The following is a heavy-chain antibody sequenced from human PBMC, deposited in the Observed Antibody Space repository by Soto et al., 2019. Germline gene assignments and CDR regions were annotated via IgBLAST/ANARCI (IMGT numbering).Heavy chain of an antibody. CDR1: GYTFTSYG. J-gene: IGHJ6*04. D-gene: IGHD3-3*02. CDR2: ISAYNGNT. Sequence: QVQLVQSGAEVKKPGASVKVSCKASGYTFTSYGISWVRQAPGQGLEWMGWISAYNGNTNYAQKLQGRVTMTTVTATSTVYMELRSLRSDDTAVYYCARGAFTASVKKYYYGMDVWGEGATVTVSS. CDR3: ARGAFTASVKKYYYGMDV. V-gene: IGHV1-18*01.